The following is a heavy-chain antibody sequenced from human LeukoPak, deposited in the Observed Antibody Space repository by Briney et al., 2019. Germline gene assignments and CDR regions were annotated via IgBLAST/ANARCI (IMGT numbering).Heavy chain of an antibody. D-gene: IGHD3-3*01. CDR3: ARNPKRITIFGVVIPNWFDP. Sequence: ASVKVSCKASGYTFTSYAMNWVRQAPGQGLEGMGWINTNTGNPTYAQGFTGRFVFSLDTSVSTAYLQISSLKAEDTAVYYCARNPKRITIFGVVIPNWFDPWGQGTLVTVSS. CDR2: INTNTGNP. V-gene: IGHV7-4-1*02. J-gene: IGHJ5*02. CDR1: GYTFTSYA.